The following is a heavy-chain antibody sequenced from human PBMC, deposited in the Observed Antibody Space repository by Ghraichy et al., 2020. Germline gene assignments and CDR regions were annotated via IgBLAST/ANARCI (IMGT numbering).Heavy chain of an antibody. CDR3: ASYSGYKDAFDI. V-gene: IGHV3-74*01. J-gene: IGHJ3*02. D-gene: IGHD3-9*01. CDR2: INSDGSSI. Sequence: LSLTCAASGFTFSSFWMHWVRQAPGKGLVWVSRINSDGSSISYADSVKGRFSISRDNAKNTLYLQMNSLRAEDTAMYYCASYSGYKDAFDIWGQGTMVTVSS. CDR1: GFTFSSFW.